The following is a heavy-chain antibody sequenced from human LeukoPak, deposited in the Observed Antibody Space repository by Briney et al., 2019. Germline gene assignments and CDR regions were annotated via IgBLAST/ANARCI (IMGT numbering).Heavy chain of an antibody. CDR3: AKVQLGDYYDSSGIDY. CDR1: GFTFSSYA. V-gene: IGHV3-23*01. Sequence: GGSLRLSCAASGFTFSSYAMSWVRQAPGKGREWVSAISGSGGSTYYADSVKGRFTISRDNSKNTLYLQMNSLRAEDTAVYYCAKVQLGDYYDSSGIDYWGQGTLVTVSS. J-gene: IGHJ4*02. CDR2: ISGSGGST. D-gene: IGHD3-22*01.